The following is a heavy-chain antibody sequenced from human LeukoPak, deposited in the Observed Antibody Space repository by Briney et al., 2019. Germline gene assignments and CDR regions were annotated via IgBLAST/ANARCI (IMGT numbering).Heavy chain of an antibody. CDR3: ARSLQQQPFAY. Sequence: PGGSLRLSCAASGFTVSSNYMSWVRQAPGKGLEWVSVIYSGGSTYYADSVTGRFTISSDNSKNTPYLQMNSLRAEDTAVYYCARSLQQQPFAYWGQGTLVTVSS. V-gene: IGHV3-66*01. J-gene: IGHJ4*02. D-gene: IGHD6-13*01. CDR1: GFTVSSNY. CDR2: IYSGGST.